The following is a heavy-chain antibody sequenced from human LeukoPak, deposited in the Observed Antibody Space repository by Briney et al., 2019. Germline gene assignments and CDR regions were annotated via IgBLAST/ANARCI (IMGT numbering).Heavy chain of an antibody. CDR1: GGSISSGGYN. CDR2: TYYSGGT. V-gene: IGHV4-31*03. Sequence: SQTLSLTCTVSGGSISSGGYNWSWIRQHPGKGLECIGYTYYSGGTYYNPSLKSRVTISVDTSKNQFSLKLSSVTAADTAVYYCARGSYVGPTSGYFDYWGQGTLVTVSS. CDR3: ARGSYVGPTSGYFDY. J-gene: IGHJ4*02. D-gene: IGHD1-26*01.